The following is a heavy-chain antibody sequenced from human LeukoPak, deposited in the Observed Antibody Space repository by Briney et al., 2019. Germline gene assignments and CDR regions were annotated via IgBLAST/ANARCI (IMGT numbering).Heavy chain of an antibody. CDR3: ARGFSSWVSYFDY. CDR1: GGSFSGYY. Sequence: SETLSLTCAVYGGSFSGYYWSWIRQPPGKGLEWIGEINHSGSTNYSPSLKSRVTISVDTSKNQFSLKLSSVTAADTAVYYCARGFSSWVSYFDYWGQGTLVTVSS. CDR2: INHSGST. V-gene: IGHV4-34*01. D-gene: IGHD6-13*01. J-gene: IGHJ4*02.